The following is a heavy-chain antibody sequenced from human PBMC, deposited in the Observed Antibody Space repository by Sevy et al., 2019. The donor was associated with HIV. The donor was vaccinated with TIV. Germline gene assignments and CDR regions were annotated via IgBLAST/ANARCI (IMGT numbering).Heavy chain of an antibody. CDR1: GFTLSSVG. CDR3: AKDYCIGNDCFLGWFDP. CDR2: IGHDGNKY. Sequence: GESLKISCAASGFTLSSVGIHWVRLTPGTGLEWLAFIGHDGNKYFYGASVKGRITTSRDNSKNTVSLQINSLRVEDTAIYYCAKDYCIGNDCFLGWFDPRGQGTVVTVSS. V-gene: IGHV3-30*02. J-gene: IGHJ5*02. D-gene: IGHD2-15*01.